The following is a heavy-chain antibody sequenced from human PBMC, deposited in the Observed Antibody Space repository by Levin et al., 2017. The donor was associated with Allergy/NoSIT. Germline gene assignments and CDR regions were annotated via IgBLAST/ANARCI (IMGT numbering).Heavy chain of an antibody. V-gene: IGHV3-30*18. CDR2: ISYDGSNK. CDR3: AKDPVSRDGYNPHSVYYYYGMDV. CDR1: GFTFSSYG. J-gene: IGHJ6*02. D-gene: IGHD5-24*01. Sequence: GGSLRLSCAASGFTFSSYGMHWVRQAPGKGLEWVAVISYDGSNKYYADSVKGRFTISRDNSKNTLYLQMNSLRAEDTAVYYCAKDPVSRDGYNPHSVYYYYGMDVWGQGTTVTVSS.